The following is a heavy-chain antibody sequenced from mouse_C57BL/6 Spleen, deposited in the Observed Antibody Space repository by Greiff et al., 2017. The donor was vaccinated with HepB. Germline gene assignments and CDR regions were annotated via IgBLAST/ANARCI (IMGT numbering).Heavy chain of an antibody. D-gene: IGHD2-3*01. CDR3: ASYDGYYGAMDY. J-gene: IGHJ4*01. V-gene: IGHV1-4*01. Sequence: VKLQESGAELARPGASVKMSCKASGYTFTSYTMHWVKQRPGQGLEWIGYINPSSGYTKYNQKFKDKATLTADKSSSTAYMQLSSLTSEDSAVYYCASYDGYYGAMDYWGQGTSVTVSS. CDR1: GYTFTSYT. CDR2: INPSSGYT.